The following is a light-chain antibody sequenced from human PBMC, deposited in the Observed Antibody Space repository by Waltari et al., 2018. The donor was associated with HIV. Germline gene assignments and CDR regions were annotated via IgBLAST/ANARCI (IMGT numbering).Light chain of an antibody. V-gene: IGLV3-9*01. CDR1: NIVTKN. Sequence: SYALTQPVSVSVAPGQTATITCGGENIVTKNVHWYQQKAGQTPVLVIYKDKIRPSSIPHRFSGSTSGNTATLTIAGVQVVAEADYYCQVWDSSPWVFGGGTRLSVL. CDR2: KDK. J-gene: IGLJ3*02. CDR3: QVWDSSPWV.